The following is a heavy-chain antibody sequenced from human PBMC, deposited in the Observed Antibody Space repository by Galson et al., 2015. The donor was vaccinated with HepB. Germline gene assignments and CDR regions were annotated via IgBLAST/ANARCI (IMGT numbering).Heavy chain of an antibody. CDR2: IIPILGIA. V-gene: IGHV1-69*04. D-gene: IGHD3-22*01. CDR1: GGTFSSYA. Sequence: SVKVSCKASGGTFSSYAISWVRQAPGQGLEWMGRIIPILGIANYAQKFQGRVTITADKSTSTAYMELSSLRSEDTAVYYCARGLASYYDSSGYYYDLGAFDIWGQGTMVTVSS. J-gene: IGHJ3*02. CDR3: ARGLASYYDSSGYYYDLGAFDI.